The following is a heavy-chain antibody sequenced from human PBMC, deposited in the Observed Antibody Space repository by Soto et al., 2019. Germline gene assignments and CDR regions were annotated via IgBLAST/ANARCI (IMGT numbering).Heavy chain of an antibody. CDR1: GDSISSNSNY. CDR3: ARDLWGFGVVFDGDEYAFDI. D-gene: IGHD3-3*01. CDR2: ISYSGST. J-gene: IGHJ3*02. Sequence: PWETLSLTCTVSGDSISSNSNYWSWIRQPPGEGLEWIGFISYSGSTSYNPSLKSRVAISVDTSKNQFSLKLNSLTAADTAVYYCARDLWGFGVVFDGDEYAFDIWGHGTMVT. V-gene: IGHV4-30-4*02.